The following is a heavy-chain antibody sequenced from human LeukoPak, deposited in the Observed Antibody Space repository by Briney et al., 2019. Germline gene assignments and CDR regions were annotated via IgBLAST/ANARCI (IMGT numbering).Heavy chain of an antibody. J-gene: IGHJ4*02. D-gene: IGHD3-22*01. CDR2: ISAYNGNR. V-gene: IGHV1-18*01. CDR1: GYTFTSYG. Sequence: ASVKVSCKASGYTFTSYGISWVRLAPGHGLEWMGWISAYNGNRKYEKKLQGRVTMTTDTATSTAYMELSSLRADDTAVYYCAKDADFNYDSSGYYRDSSFDYWGQGTLVTVSS. CDR3: AKDADFNYDSSGYYRDSSFDY.